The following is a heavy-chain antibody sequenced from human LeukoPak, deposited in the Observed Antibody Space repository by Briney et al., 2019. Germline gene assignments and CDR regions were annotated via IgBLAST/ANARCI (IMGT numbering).Heavy chain of an antibody. V-gene: IGHV3-33*01. J-gene: IGHJ4*02. D-gene: IGHD3-9*01. CDR1: GLTFRTYG. CDR3: ATGPRYYDISPPEY. Sequence: PGGSQRLSCVTSGLTFRTYGMHWVRQAPGKGLEWVAVIWYDGSNKRYGDSVKGRFTISRDNSKNTLYLQMDSLRAEDSAVYYCATGPRYYDISPPEYWGQGTLVTVSS. CDR2: IWYDGSNK.